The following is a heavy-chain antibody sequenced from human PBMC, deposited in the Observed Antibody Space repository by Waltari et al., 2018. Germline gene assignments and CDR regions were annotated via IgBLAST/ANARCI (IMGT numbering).Heavy chain of an antibody. J-gene: IGHJ6*02. CDR3: GREWPGGWGRMDV. V-gene: IGHV3-33*01. CDR1: GFTFSSYG. Sequence: QVQLVESGGGVVQPGRSLRLSCAASGFTFSSYGMHWVRQAPGKGLEWVAFICLDGSKKDKADSGRVRFTIAGNNSKKPLNLQMNSRRAEETAGYYCGREWPGGWGRMDVWGQGTTVTVSS. D-gene: IGHD2-21*02. CDR2: ICLDGSKK.